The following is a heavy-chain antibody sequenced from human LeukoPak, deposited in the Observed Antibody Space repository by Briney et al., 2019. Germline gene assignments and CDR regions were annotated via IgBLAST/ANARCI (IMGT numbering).Heavy chain of an antibody. CDR3: ARHGLEPTSFYYYMDV. CDR2: IYYSGST. CDR1: GGSISSYY. Sequence: SETLSLTCTVSGGSISSYYWSWIRQPPGKGLEWIGYIYYSGSTNYNPSLKSRVTISVDTSRNQFSLKLSSVTAADTAVYYCARHGLEPTSFYYYMDVWGKGTTVTVSS. J-gene: IGHJ6*03. V-gene: IGHV4-59*08. D-gene: IGHD1-1*01.